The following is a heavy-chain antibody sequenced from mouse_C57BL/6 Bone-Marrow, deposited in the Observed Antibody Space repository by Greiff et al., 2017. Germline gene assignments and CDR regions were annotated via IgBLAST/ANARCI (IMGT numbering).Heavy chain of an antibody. V-gene: IGHV1-82*01. CDR1: GYAFSSSW. D-gene: IGHD2-4*01. CDR2: IYPGDGDT. Sequence: QVQLQQSGPELVKPGASVKISCKASGYAFSSSWMNWVKQRPGKGLEWIGRIYPGDGDTNYNGKFKGKATLTADKSSSTAYMQLSSLTSEDSAVYFCARYDDAGYYYAMDYWGQGTSVTVSS. CDR3: ARYDDAGYYYAMDY. J-gene: IGHJ4*01.